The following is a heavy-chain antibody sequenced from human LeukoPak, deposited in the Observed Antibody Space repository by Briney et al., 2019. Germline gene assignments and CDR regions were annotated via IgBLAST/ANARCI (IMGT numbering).Heavy chain of an antibody. CDR1: GYTLTELS. D-gene: IGHD6-19*01. V-gene: IGHV1-24*01. Sequence: GASVKVSCKVSGYTLTELSMHWVRQAPGKGLEWMGGFDPEDGETIYAQKFQGRVTMTRDMSTSTVYMELSSLRSEDTAVYYCARDGAVAGILYNWFDPWGQGTLVTVSS. CDR2: FDPEDGET. J-gene: IGHJ5*02. CDR3: ARDGAVAGILYNWFDP.